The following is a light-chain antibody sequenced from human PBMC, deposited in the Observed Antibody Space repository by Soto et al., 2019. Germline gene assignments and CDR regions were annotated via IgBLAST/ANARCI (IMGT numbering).Light chain of an antibody. Sequence: EIVLTQSPRTLSLSPGERATLSCRASQSVSSTYLIWYQQKPGQAPRLLIYGASSRATGVPDRFSGGGSGTDLTLTISSLQSEDFAVYYCQQYNNWPPWTFGQGAKVDI. V-gene: IGKV3-20*01. CDR1: QSVSSTY. CDR2: GAS. CDR3: QQYNNWPPWT. J-gene: IGKJ1*01.